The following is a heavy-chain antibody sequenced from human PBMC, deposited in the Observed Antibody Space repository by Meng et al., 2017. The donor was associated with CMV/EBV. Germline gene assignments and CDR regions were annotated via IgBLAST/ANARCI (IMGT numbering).Heavy chain of an antibody. CDR3: ARGRDFWSGYYSSTLYYYYGMDV. D-gene: IGHD3-3*01. CDR2: ISSSSSYI. J-gene: IGHJ6*02. V-gene: IGHV3-21*01. Sequence: MNWVRQAPGKGLEWVSPISSSSSYIYYADSVKGRFTISRDNAKNSLYLQMNSLRAEDTAVYYCARGRDFWSGYYSSTLYYYYGMDVWGQGTTVTVSS.